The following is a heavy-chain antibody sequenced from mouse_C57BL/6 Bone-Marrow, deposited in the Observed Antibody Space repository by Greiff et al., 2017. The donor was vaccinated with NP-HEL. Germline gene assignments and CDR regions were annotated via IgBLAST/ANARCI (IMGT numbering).Heavy chain of an antibody. Sequence: QVQLQQPGAELVRPGSSVKLSCKASGYTFTSYWMHWVKQRPIQGLEWIGNIDPSDSETHYNQKFKDKATLTVDKSSSTAYMQLSSLTSEDSAVYYCARRDGYYGGYFDYWGQGTTLTVSS. CDR1: GYTFTSYW. V-gene: IGHV1-52*01. CDR3: ARRDGYYGGYFDY. D-gene: IGHD2-3*01. J-gene: IGHJ2*01. CDR2: IDPSDSET.